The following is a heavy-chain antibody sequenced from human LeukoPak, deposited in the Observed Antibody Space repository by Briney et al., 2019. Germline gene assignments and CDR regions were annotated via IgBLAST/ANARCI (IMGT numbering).Heavy chain of an antibody. CDR2: IYTSGST. J-gene: IGHJ4*02. V-gene: IGHV4-4*07. D-gene: IGHD3-10*01. CDR1: GGSISSYY. CDR3: ARVGYYGSGSYYPYFDY. Sequence: SKTLSLTCTVSGGSISSYYWSWIRQPAGKGLEWIGRIYTSGSTNYNPSLKSRVTMSVDTSKNQFSLKLSSVTAADTAVYYCARVGYYGSGSYYPYFDYWGQGTLVTVSS.